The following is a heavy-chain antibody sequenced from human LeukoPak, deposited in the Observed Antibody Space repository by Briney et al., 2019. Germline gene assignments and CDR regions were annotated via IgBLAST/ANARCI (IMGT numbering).Heavy chain of an antibody. CDR3: ARGGYFDWFINGYFDY. CDR2: IYYSGST. J-gene: IGHJ4*02. D-gene: IGHD3-9*01. Sequence: SETLSLACTVSGGSISSGGYYWSWIRQHPGKGLEWIGYIYYSGSTYYNPSLKSRVTISVDTSKNQFSLKLSSVTAADTAVYYCARGGYFDWFINGYFDYWGQGILVTVSS. V-gene: IGHV4-31*03. CDR1: GGSISSGGYY.